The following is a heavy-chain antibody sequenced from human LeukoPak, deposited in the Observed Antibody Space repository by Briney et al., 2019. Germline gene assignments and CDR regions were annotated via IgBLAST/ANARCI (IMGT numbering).Heavy chain of an antibody. CDR3: ARVETTVTTFPYYFDY. D-gene: IGHD4-17*01. V-gene: IGHV1-2*02. CDR2: INPNSGGT. Sequence: ASVKVSCKASGYTFTGYYMHWVRQAPGQGLEWMGWINPNSGGTNYAQKFQGRVTMTRDTSISTAYMELSRLRSDDTAVYYCARVETTVTTFPYYFDYWGQGTLVTVSS. J-gene: IGHJ4*02. CDR1: GYTFTGYY.